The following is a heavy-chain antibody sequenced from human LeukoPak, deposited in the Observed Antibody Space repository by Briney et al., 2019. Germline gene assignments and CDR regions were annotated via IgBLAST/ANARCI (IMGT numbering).Heavy chain of an antibody. J-gene: IGHJ4*02. CDR2: INPDGSGT. V-gene: IGHV3-74*01. D-gene: IGHD5-18*01. Sequence: GSLRLSCAASGFTFSSFWMHWVRQAPGKGLVWVSRINPDGSGTNYADSVKGRFTVSRDNAKNTLYLQMNSPRAEDTAVYYCARVNMDTAEWGQGTLVTVSS. CDR1: GFTFSSFW. CDR3: ARVNMDTAE.